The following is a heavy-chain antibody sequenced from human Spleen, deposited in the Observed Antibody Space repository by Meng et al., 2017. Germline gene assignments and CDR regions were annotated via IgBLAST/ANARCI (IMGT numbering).Heavy chain of an antibody. V-gene: IGHV3-74*01. CDR3: VRDFGGESDY. J-gene: IGHJ4*02. Sequence: EVQMVESGGGLVQPGGSLRLSCAASGFTFSGYWMHWVRQAPGKGLVWVSQIKPDGSSTTFADSVKGRFTISRDNAKNTLYLQMNSLRAEDTAVYYCVRDFGGESDYWGQGILVTVSS. D-gene: IGHD3-10*01. CDR2: IKPDGSST. CDR1: GFTFSGYW.